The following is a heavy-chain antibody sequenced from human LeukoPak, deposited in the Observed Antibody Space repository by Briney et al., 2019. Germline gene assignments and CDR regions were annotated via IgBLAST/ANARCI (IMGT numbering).Heavy chain of an antibody. CDR3: VRDSFGRDFSDY. Sequence: SVKVSCKASGYTFSNYAISWVRQAPGQGLEWMGRIIPIFGTANYAQKFQGRVTITTDESTSTAYMELSSLRSEDTAVYYCVRDSFGRDFSDYWGQGTLVTVSS. CDR2: IIPIFGTA. CDR1: GYTFSNYA. V-gene: IGHV1-69*05. D-gene: IGHD1-26*01. J-gene: IGHJ4*02.